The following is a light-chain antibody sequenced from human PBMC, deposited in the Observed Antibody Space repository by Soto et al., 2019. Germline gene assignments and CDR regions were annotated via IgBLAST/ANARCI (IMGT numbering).Light chain of an antibody. CDR2: SNS. CDR1: SSNIGAGYD. V-gene: IGLV1-40*01. Sequence: QSVLTQPPSVSGAPGQRVTISCTASSSNIGAGYDVHWYQQLPRTAPKLLIYSNSNRPSGVPDRFSGSKSGTSASLAITGLQAEDEADYYCQSYDSSLSGSRVFGGGTKLTVL. CDR3: QSYDSSLSGSRV. J-gene: IGLJ2*01.